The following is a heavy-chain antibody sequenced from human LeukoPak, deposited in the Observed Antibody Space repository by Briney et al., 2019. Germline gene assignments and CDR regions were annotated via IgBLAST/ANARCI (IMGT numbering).Heavy chain of an antibody. D-gene: IGHD3-22*01. CDR2: IKQDGSEK. CDR1: GFPFSSYW. J-gene: IGHJ4*02. V-gene: IGHV3-7*01. CDR3: EADDSSHDY. Sequence: GGSLRLSCAASGFPFSSYWMSWVRQAPGKGLEWVANIKQDGSEKYYVDSVKGRFTISRDNAKNSLYLQMNSLRAEDTAVYYCEADDSSHDYWGQGTLVTVSS.